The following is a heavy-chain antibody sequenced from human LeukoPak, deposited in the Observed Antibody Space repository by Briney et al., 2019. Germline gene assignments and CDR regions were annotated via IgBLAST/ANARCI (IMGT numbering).Heavy chain of an antibody. CDR2: INSNGDST. CDR1: GFTFNIYS. J-gene: IGHJ3*02. V-gene: IGHV3-64*01. D-gene: IGHD1-26*01. CDR3: AKSGTYYGANTFDI. Sequence: GGSLRLSCAASGFTFNIYSMHWVRQAPGKGLEYVSAINSNGDSTYYANSVKGRFTISRDNSKNTLYLQMGSLRAEDMAVYYCAKSGTYYGANTFDIWGQGTMVIVSS.